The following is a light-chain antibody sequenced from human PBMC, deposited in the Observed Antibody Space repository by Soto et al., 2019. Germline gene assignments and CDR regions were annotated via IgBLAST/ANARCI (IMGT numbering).Light chain of an antibody. V-gene: IGLV2-14*01. CDR3: SSYKSSSGDVV. Sequence: QSALTQPASVSGSPGQSITISCTGTSSDVGGYNYVSWYQQHPGKAPKLMIYDVSNRPSGVSNRFSGSKSGNTASLTIFGLQADDEADYYCSSYKSSSGDVVFGGGTKLTVL. J-gene: IGLJ2*01. CDR2: DVS. CDR1: SSDVGGYNY.